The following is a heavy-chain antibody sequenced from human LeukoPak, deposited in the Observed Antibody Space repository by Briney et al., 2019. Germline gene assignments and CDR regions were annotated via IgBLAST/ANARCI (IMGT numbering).Heavy chain of an antibody. D-gene: IGHD3-3*01. CDR2: IYTSGST. J-gene: IGHJ4*02. CDR1: GGSISSYY. Sequence: PSETLSLACTVSGGSISSYYWSWIRQPAGKGLEWIGRIYTSGSTNYNPSLKSRVTMSVDTSKNQFSLKLSSVTAADTAVYYCARGREYDFWSGLLDYWGQGTLVTVSS. V-gene: IGHV4-4*07. CDR3: ARGREYDFWSGLLDY.